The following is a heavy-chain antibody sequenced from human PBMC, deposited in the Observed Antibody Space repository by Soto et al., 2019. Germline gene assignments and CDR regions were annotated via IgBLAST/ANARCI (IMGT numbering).Heavy chain of an antibody. CDR2: IRAHNGET. J-gene: IGHJ4*02. V-gene: IGHV1-18*01. CDR1: AYTSTLYG. D-gene: IGHD6-19*01. Sequence: QVHLVQSGAEVKRPGASVKVSCKASAYTSTLYGITWVRQAPGQGLEWMGWIRAHNGETKFARKFQDRVTMTTDPSSSTVFMDRRTLTSDDTAVYYCATALGTSGWFDYWGQGTLVTVPS. CDR3: ATALGTSGWFDY.